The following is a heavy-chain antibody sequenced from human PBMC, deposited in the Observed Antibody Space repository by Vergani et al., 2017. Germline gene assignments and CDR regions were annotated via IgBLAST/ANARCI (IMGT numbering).Heavy chain of an antibody. Sequence: DVQLVESGGGLVQPGGSLRLSCEASGLTFKSYSMNWVRQAPGKGLEWISYISSSSSTIHYADSVKGRFTISRDNAKNSLSLQMNNLRAEDTAIYYCAKQYFVSGNYLFDYWGQGTLVTVSS. D-gene: IGHD3-10*01. V-gene: IGHV3-48*01. CDR1: GLTFKSYS. CDR2: ISSSSSTI. CDR3: AKQYFVSGNYLFDY. J-gene: IGHJ4*02.